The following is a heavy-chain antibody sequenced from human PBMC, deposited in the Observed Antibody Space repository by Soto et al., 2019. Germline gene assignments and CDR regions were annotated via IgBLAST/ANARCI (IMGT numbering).Heavy chain of an antibody. Sequence: MNWVRQAPGKGLEWVSSISTTSSYIYYADSVKGRFTISRDNAKNSLYLHMNSLRAEDTAVYYCARDPGAQDYWGQGTLVTVSS. D-gene: IGHD1-26*01. CDR2: ISTTSSYI. V-gene: IGHV3-21*01. CDR3: ARDPGAQDY. J-gene: IGHJ4*02.